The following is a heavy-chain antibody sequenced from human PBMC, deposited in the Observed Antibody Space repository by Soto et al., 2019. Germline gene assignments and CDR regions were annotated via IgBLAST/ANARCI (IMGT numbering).Heavy chain of an antibody. J-gene: IGHJ3*02. CDR2: ISAYNGNT. D-gene: IGHD3-16*02. V-gene: IGHV1-18*04. CDR1: GYTFTSYG. CDR3: ARVMITFGGVIAHGAFDI. Sequence: GASVKVSCKASGYTFTSYGISWVRQAPGQGLEWMGWISAYNGNTNYAQKLQGRVTMTTDTSTSTAYMELRSLRSDDTAVYYCARVMITFGGVIAHGAFDIWGQGTMVTVS.